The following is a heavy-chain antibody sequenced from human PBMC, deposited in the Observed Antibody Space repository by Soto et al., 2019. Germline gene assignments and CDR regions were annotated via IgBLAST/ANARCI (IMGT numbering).Heavy chain of an antibody. CDR2: IYYSGST. CDR1: GGSISSSSYY. J-gene: IGHJ6*02. Sequence: PSETLSLTCAVCGGSISSSSYYWGWIRQPPGKGLEWIGSIYYSGSTYYNPSLKSRVTISVDTSKNQFSLKLSSVTAADTAVYYCARIEARETDYYYYYGMEVWGQGTTVTVSS. D-gene: IGHD6-6*01. V-gene: IGHV4-39*01. CDR3: ARIEARETDYYYYYGMEV.